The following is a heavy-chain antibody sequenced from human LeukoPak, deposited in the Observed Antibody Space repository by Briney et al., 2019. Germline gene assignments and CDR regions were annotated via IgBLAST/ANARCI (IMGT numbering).Heavy chain of an antibody. D-gene: IGHD3-22*01. V-gene: IGHV4-59*08. CDR3: ARHYYDSSGYPNYFHY. CDR2: IHYSGST. J-gene: IGHJ4*02. Sequence: SETLSLTCSVSGGSISSLYWSWIRQPPGKGLEWIGYIHYSGSTDYNPSLKNRVTISVDTSRKQFSLNLNSVTAADTAVYFCARHYYDSSGYPNYFHYWGQGTLVSVSS. CDR1: GGSISSLY.